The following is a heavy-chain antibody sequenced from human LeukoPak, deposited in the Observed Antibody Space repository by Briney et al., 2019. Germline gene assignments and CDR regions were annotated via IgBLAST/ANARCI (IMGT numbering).Heavy chain of an antibody. D-gene: IGHD2-8*01. CDR2: INPSGGGT. J-gene: IGHJ5*02. CDR1: GYTFTSYY. Sequence: ASVKVSCKASGYTFTSYYIHWVRQAPGQGLEWMGVINPSGGGTSYAQRFQGRVTMTRDTSTSTVYMDLRSLRSEDTAVYFCARDMLAVPSNWFDPWGQGTLVTVSS. CDR3: ARDMLAVPSNWFDP. V-gene: IGHV1-46*01.